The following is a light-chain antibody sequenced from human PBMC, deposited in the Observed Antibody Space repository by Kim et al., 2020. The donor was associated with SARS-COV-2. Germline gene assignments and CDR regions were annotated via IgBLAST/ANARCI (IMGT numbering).Light chain of an antibody. CDR3: QQSYSTPMHT. CDR1: QTIDSY. J-gene: IGKJ2*01. V-gene: IGKV1-39*01. Sequence: ASVGDRVTSTCRASQTIDSYLSWYQQIPGKAPKLLIYAASILQSGVPSRFSGSGSGTDFTLTISGLQPEDFATYYCQQSYSTPMHTFGRGTKLEI. CDR2: AAS.